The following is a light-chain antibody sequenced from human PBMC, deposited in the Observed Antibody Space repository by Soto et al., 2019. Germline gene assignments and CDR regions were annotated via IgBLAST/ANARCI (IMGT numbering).Light chain of an antibody. J-gene: IGKJ2*01. CDR2: GAS. CDR3: QQYNSWPYT. V-gene: IGKV3-15*01. CDR1: QSVSHN. Sequence: EILMTQSPATLSVSPGERATLSCRASQSVSHNLAWYQQKPGQAPRLLFYGASTRATGIPARFSGSGSGTDFTLTISSLQSEDFAVYYCQQYNSWPYTFGQGTKLEIK.